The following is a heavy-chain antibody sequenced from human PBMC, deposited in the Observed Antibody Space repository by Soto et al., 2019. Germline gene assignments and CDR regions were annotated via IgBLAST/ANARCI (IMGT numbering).Heavy chain of an antibody. J-gene: IGHJ5*02. D-gene: IGHD6-13*01. CDR2: VFYSGST. CDR3: ARQSSRRPRFDP. CDR1: GGYISSSSYY. V-gene: IGHV4-39*01. Sequence: PSETLSLTCTVSGGYISSSSYYWGWIRQPPGKGLEWIGGVFYSGSTYYNPSLKSRVTISVDTSKNQFSLKLSSVTAADTAVYYCARQSSRRPRFDPWGQGTLVTVSS.